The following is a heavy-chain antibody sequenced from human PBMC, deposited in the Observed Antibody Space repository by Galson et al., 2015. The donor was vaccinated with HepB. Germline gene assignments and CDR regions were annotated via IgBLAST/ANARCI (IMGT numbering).Heavy chain of an antibody. Sequence: TLSLTCTVSGGSISSGGYYWSWIRQHPGKGLEWIGYIYYSGSTNYNPSLKSRVTISVDTSKNQFSLKLSSVTAADTAVYYCARKSVRRYDALYYYGMDVWGQGTTVTVSS. CDR2: IYYSGST. V-gene: IGHV4-31*03. J-gene: IGHJ6*02. CDR1: GGSISSGGYY. CDR3: ARKSVRRYDALYYYGMDV. D-gene: IGHD5-12*01.